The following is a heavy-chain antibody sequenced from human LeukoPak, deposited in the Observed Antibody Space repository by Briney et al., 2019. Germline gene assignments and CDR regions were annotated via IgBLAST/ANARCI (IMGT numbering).Heavy chain of an antibody. V-gene: IGHV1-69*13. CDR1: GGTFSSYA. CDR3: ATQEVPAAILYYYYYYMDV. Sequence: GASVKVSCKASGGTFSSYAISWVRQAPGQGLEWMGGIIPIFGTANYAQKFQGRVTITADESTSTAYMELSSLRSEDTAVYYCATQEVPAAILYYYYYYMDVWGKGTRSPSP. J-gene: IGHJ6*03. D-gene: IGHD2-2*02. CDR2: IIPIFGTA.